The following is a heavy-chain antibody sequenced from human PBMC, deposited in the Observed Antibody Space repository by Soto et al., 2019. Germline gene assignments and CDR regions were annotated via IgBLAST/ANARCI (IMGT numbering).Heavy chain of an antibody. Sequence: GGSLSLSCAASGFTFSSYAMHWVRQAPGKGLEWVAVISYDGSNKYYADSVKGRFTISRDNSKNTLYLQMNSLRAEDTAVYYCARDLQYHSSGWYNWFDPWGQGTLVTVSS. J-gene: IGHJ5*02. D-gene: IGHD6-19*01. V-gene: IGHV3-30-3*01. CDR1: GFTFSSYA. CDR3: ARDLQYHSSGWYNWFDP. CDR2: ISYDGSNK.